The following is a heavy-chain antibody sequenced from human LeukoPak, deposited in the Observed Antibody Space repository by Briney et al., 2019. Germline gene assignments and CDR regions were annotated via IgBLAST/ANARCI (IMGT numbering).Heavy chain of an antibody. CDR2: IIPIFGTA. D-gene: IGHD3-22*01. CDR1: GGTFSSYA. CDR3: ARDDYYDSSGPEGYYYGMDV. V-gene: IGHV1-69*13. Sequence: SVKVSCKASGGTFSSYAISWVRQAPGQGLEWMGGIIPIFGTANYARKFQGRVTITADESTSTAYMELSSLRSEDTAVYYCARDDYYDSSGPEGYYYGMDVWGQGTTVTVSS. J-gene: IGHJ6*02.